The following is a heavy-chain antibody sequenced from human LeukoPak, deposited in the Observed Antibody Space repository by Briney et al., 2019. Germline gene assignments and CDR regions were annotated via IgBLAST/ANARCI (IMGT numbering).Heavy chain of an antibody. CDR2: INTDGSST. D-gene: IGHD5-12*01. V-gene: IGHV3-74*01. CDR1: GFTFSSYW. CDR3: ARVGYGDAFDI. J-gene: IGHJ3*02. Sequence: PGGSLRLSCAASGFTFSSYWMHWVRQAPGKGLGWVSRINTDGSSTSYADSVKGRFTISRDNAKNTLYLQMNSLRAEDTAVYYCARVGYGDAFDIWGQGTMVTVSS.